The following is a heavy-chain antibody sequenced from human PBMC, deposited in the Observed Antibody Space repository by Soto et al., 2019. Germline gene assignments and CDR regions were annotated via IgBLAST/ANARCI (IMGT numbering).Heavy chain of an antibody. CDR1: GFTFSSYS. CDR2: ISSSSSAI. CDR3: ATERAYRVDDSPFDY. Sequence: EVQLVESGGGLVQPGGSLRLSCAASGFTFSSYSMNWVRQAPGKGLEWVSYISSSSSAIYYADSVKGRFTISRDNAKNSLYLQMNSLRDEDTAVYYCATERAYRVDDSPFDYWGQGTLVTVSS. J-gene: IGHJ4*02. V-gene: IGHV3-48*02. D-gene: IGHD5-12*01.